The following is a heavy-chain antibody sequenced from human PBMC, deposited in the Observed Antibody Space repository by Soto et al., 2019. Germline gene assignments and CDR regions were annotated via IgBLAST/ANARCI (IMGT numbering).Heavy chain of an antibody. D-gene: IGHD1-26*01. CDR1: GFTVSSNY. Sequence: HPGGSLRLSCAASGFTVSSNYMSWVRQAPGKGLEWVSVIYSGGSTYYADSVKGRFTISRDNSKNTLYLQMNSLRAEDTAVYYCARYQIGTEYYYYGMDVWGQGTTVAVSS. CDR2: IYSGGST. V-gene: IGHV3-53*01. J-gene: IGHJ6*02. CDR3: ARYQIGTEYYYYGMDV.